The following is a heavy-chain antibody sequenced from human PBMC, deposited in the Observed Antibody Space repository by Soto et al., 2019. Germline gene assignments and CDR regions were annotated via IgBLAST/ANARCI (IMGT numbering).Heavy chain of an antibody. V-gene: IGHV3-15*01. CDR3: TTVGFGELLPYYYYMDV. D-gene: IGHD3-10*01. CDR1: GFTFSNAW. CDR2: IKSKTDGGTT. Sequence: GGSLRLSCAASGFTFSNAWMSWVRQAPGKGLEWVGRIKSKTDGGTTDYAAPVKGRFTISRDDSKNTLYLQMNSLKTEDTAVYYCTTVGFGELLPYYYYMDVWGKGTTVTVSS. J-gene: IGHJ6*03.